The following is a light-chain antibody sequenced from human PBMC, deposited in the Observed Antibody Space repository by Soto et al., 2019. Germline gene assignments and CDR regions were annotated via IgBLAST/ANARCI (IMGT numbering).Light chain of an antibody. CDR1: SSDVGLYNY. Sequence: QSALTQPASVSGSPGQSISISCTGTSSDVGLYNYVSWYQQYPGRAPKLIIYEVTNRPSGVSDRFSGSKSGNVASLTISGLQAADEADYYCGSYTSTYVRIFGTGTKVTV. J-gene: IGLJ1*01. CDR2: EVT. V-gene: IGLV2-14*01. CDR3: GSYTSTYVRI.